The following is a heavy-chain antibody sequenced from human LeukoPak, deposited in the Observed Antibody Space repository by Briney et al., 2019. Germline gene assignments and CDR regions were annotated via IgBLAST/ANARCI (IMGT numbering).Heavy chain of an antibody. V-gene: IGHV4-61*02. J-gene: IGHJ3*02. CDR3: AREVVVPAAIGGDAFDI. Sequence: YTSGSTNYNPSLKSRVTISVDTSKNQFSLKLSSVTAADTAVYYCAREVVVPAAIGGDAFDIWGQGTMVTVSS. D-gene: IGHD2-2*02. CDR2: YTSGST.